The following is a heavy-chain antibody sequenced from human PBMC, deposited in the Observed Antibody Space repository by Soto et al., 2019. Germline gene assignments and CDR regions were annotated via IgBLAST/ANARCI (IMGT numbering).Heavy chain of an antibody. CDR1: GGTFSSYA. V-gene: IGHV1-69*01. CDR2: IIPIFGTA. CDR3: ARDRGQPVLRCLEWPSYYYDGMDV. J-gene: IGHJ6*02. D-gene: IGHD3-3*01. Sequence: QVQLVQSGAEVKKPGSSVKVSCKASGGTFSSYAISWVRQAPGQGLEWMGGIIPIFGTANYAQKFQGRVTMTADESTSTAYMELSSLRSEDTAVYYCARDRGQPVLRCLEWPSYYYDGMDVCGQGTTVTVSS.